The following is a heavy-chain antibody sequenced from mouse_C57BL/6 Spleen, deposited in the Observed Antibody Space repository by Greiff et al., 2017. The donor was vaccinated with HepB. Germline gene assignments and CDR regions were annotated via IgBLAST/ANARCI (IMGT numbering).Heavy chain of an antibody. CDR2: IDPSDSYT. J-gene: IGHJ4*01. V-gene: IGHV1-50*01. CDR1: GYTFTSYW. Sequence: QVQLQQPGAELVKPGASVKLSCKASGYTFTSYWMQWVKQRPGQGLEWIGEIDPSDSYTNYNQKFKGKATLTVDTSSSSAYMQLSSLTSEESAVYYCARGIYYDHGYAMDYWGQGTSVTVSS. D-gene: IGHD2-4*01. CDR3: ARGIYYDHGYAMDY.